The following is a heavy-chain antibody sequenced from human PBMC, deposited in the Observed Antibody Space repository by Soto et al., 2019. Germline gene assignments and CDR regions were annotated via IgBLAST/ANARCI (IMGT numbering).Heavy chain of an antibody. D-gene: IGHD5-12*01. J-gene: IGHJ4*02. Sequence: EMRLLESGGGSVSPGASARLSCLTSGFMFDNYAMSWVRQSPARGLEWVAAISGSGHATYYIQSVRGRFTISRDKSKKAVFLQMNNLRTEDTAIYYCARGRYFDASGGCANYWGLGTLVTVSP. V-gene: IGHV3-23*01. CDR2: ISGSGHAT. CDR1: GFMFDNYA. CDR3: ARGRYFDASGGCANY.